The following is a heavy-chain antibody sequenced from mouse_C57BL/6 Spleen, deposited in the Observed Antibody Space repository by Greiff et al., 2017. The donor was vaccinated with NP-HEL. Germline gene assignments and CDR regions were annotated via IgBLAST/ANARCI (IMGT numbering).Heavy chain of an antibody. Sequence: QVQLQQSGAELARPGASVKLSCKASGYTFTSYGISWVKQRTGQGLEWIGEIYPRSGNTYYNEKFKGKATLTADKSSSTAYMELRSLTSEDSAVYFCARRASNYGDYYAMDYWGQGTSVTVSS. CDR2: IYPRSGNT. CDR1: GYTFTSYG. J-gene: IGHJ4*01. CDR3: ARRASNYGDYYAMDY. V-gene: IGHV1-81*01. D-gene: IGHD2-5*01.